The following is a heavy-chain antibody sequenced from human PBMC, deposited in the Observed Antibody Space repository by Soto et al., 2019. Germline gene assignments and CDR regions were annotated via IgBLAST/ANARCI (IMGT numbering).Heavy chain of an antibody. CDR1: GGSISSHHW. CDR3: ARCAYGSYTFGLDV. D-gene: IGHD3-10*01. J-gene: IGHJ6*02. V-gene: IGHV4-4*02. Sequence: QVQLQESGPGLVKPSGTLSLTCAVSGGSISSHHWWTWVRQSPGQGLEWIGEIFHGGTTNYSPSLKSRVTISIDKSKNEFSLILSSVTAADMAVYYCARCAYGSYTFGLDVWGQGTTVTVSS. CDR2: IFHGGTT.